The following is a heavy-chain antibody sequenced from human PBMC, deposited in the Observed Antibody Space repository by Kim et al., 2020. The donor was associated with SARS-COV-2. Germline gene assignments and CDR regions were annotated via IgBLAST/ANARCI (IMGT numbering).Heavy chain of an antibody. Sequence: GGSLRLSCAASGFTFSNYYMQWVRQAPGKGLEWVAVIWFDGSNEVYADSVKGRFTISRDNSKNTVYLQMNSLRVEDTATYYCAKTSPIVPDYFDKWGQGTRVTVSS. D-gene: IGHD3-16*02. CDR1: GFTFSNYY. CDR3: AKTSPIVPDYFDK. V-gene: IGHV3-33*06. CDR2: IWFDGSNE. J-gene: IGHJ4*02.